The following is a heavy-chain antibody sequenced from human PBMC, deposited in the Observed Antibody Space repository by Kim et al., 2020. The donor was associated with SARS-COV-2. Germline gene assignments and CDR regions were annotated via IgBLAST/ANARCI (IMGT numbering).Heavy chain of an antibody. Sequence: GGSLRLSCAASGFTFSSYSMNWVRQAPGKGLEWVSSISSSSSYIYYADSVKGRFTISRDNAKNSLYLQMNSLRAEDTAVYYCARFDGYSGSYYVVAFDIWGQGTMVTVSS. J-gene: IGHJ3*02. V-gene: IGHV3-21*01. CDR2: ISSSSSYI. CDR3: ARFDGYSGSYYVVAFDI. D-gene: IGHD1-26*01. CDR1: GFTFSSYS.